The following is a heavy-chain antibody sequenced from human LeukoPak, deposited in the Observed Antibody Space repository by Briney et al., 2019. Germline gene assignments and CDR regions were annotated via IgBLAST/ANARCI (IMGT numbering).Heavy chain of an antibody. V-gene: IGHV3-48*01. CDR2: ISSSSSTI. J-gene: IGHJ4*02. D-gene: IGHD3-3*02. CDR3: LALRVDY. Sequence: GGSLILSCAASGFTFSSYRMNWVRQAPGKGLEWVSYISSSSSTIYYADSVKGRFTISRDNAKNSQYLQMNSLRADDTAVHYCLALRVDYWGQGTLVTVSS. CDR1: GFTFSSYR.